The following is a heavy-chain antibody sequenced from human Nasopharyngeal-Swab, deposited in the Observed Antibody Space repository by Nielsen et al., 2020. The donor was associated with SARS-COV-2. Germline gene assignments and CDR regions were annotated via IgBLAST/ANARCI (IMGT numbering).Heavy chain of an antibody. V-gene: IGHV4-39*07. CDR1: GCSISSYY. D-gene: IGHD3-3*01. Sequence: SETLSLTCAVSGCSISSYYWSWIRQPPGKGLEWIGSIYYSGSTYYNPSLKSRVTISVDTSKNQFSLKLSSVTAADTAVYYCARNNYDFWSGHWFDPWGQGTLVTVSS. CDR3: ARNNYDFWSGHWFDP. J-gene: IGHJ5*02. CDR2: IYYSGST.